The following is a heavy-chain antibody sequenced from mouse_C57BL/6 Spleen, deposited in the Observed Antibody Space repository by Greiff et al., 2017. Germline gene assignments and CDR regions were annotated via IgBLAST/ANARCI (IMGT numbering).Heavy chain of an antibody. J-gene: IGHJ4*01. Sequence: QVQLQQSGAELVWPGTSVTVSCKASGYAFTNYLIEWVKQRPGQGLEWIGVINPGGGGTNHNEKFKGMVTLTADNSSSIAYMQLSSLTSEDTAVYFCAREELLYAMDYWGQGTSVTVSS. CDR1: GYAFTNYL. CDR3: AREELLYAMDY. V-gene: IGHV1-54*01. CDR2: INPGGGGT. D-gene: IGHD2-1*01.